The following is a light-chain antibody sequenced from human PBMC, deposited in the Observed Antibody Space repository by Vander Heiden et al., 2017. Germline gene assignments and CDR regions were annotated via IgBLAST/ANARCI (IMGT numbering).Light chain of an antibody. CDR2: YDS. J-gene: IGLJ7*01. Sequence: SYVLTQPTSVSVGPGKTARSTCGGNNIGSKSVHWYQRKPGQAPVLFIYYDSVRPSGIPERFSCSNSGNTAPLTLNMVEAVDESAYYCQVWDSSSDHAVFGGGTQLTVL. V-gene: IGLV3-21*04. CDR3: QVWDSSSDHAV. CDR1: NIGSKS.